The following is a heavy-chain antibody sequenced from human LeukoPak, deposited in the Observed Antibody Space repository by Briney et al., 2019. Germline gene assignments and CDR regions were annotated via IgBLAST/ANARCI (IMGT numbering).Heavy chain of an antibody. J-gene: IGHJ4*02. CDR2: INTDDGGT. Sequence: PGGSLRLSCAASGFTFSSYWMFWVRQAPGKGLVWVSRINTDDGGTSYADSVKGRFTISRDNAKDTLYLQMNSLRAEDTAVYYCARGGNYYGSGSYWNFDYWGQGTLVTVSS. D-gene: IGHD3-10*01. CDR3: ARGGNYYGSGSYWNFDY. CDR1: GFTFSSYW. V-gene: IGHV3-74*01.